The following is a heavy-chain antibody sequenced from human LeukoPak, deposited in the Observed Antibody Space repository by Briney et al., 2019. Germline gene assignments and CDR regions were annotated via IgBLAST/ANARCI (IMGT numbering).Heavy chain of an antibody. V-gene: IGHV4-34*01. D-gene: IGHD3-22*01. CDR1: GFGFSYAW. CDR3: ASTSGYFDY. CDR2: INHSGST. Sequence: SGGSLRLSCAASGFGFSYAWMSWVRQAPGKGPEWIGEINHSGSTNYNPSLKSRVTISVDTSKNQFSLKLSSVTAADTAVYYCASTSGYFDYWGQGTLVTVSS. J-gene: IGHJ4*02.